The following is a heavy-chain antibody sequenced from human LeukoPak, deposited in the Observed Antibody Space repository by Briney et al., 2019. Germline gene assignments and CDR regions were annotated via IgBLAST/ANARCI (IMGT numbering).Heavy chain of an antibody. D-gene: IGHD3-16*01. CDR2: ISHDGSNK. CDR1: GFTFSNYA. J-gene: IGHJ4*02. CDR3: AKGGRTYYFDY. V-gene: IGHV3-30*04. Sequence: GGSLRLSCAASGFTFSNYAVHWVRQAPGKGLEWVAFISHDGSNKYYADSVKGRFTISRDNSKNTLYLQMNSLRAEDTAVYYCAKGGRTYYFDYWGQGTLVAVSS.